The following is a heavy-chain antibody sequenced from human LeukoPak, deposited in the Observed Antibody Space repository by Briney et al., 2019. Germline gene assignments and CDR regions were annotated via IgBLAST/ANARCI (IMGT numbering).Heavy chain of an antibody. CDR3: AKDRYDTSGYYFFDAFDI. V-gene: IGHV3-7*01. J-gene: IGHJ3*02. CDR2: IKLDGSEK. D-gene: IGHD3-22*01. Sequence: GGSLRLSCAASGFTFSNYWMSWVREAPGEGVEWGANIKLDGSEKNYVDSVKGRFTISRDNAKNSLYLQMNSLRAEDTAVYYCAKDRYDTSGYYFFDAFDIWGQGTMVTVSS. CDR1: GFTFSNYW.